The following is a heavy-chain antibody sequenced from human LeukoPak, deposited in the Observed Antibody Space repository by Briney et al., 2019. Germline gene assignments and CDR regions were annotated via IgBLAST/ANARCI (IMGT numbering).Heavy chain of an antibody. CDR1: GFTFSSYA. Sequence: GGSLRLSCAASGFTFSSYAMHWVRQAPGKGLEWVAVISYDGSNKYYADSVKGRFTISRDNAKNSLYLQMNSLRAEDTAVYYCAKALYGDYLGGYWGQGTLVTVSS. CDR2: ISYDGSNK. D-gene: IGHD4-17*01. CDR3: AKALYGDYLGGY. J-gene: IGHJ4*02. V-gene: IGHV3-30-3*01.